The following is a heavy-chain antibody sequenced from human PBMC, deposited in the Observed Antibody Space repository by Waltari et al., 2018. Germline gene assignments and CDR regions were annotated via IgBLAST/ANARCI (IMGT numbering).Heavy chain of an antibody. J-gene: IGHJ3*02. Sequence: GAEVKKPGASVKVSCKASGYTFTGYYMHWVRQAPGKGLEWMGWINPNSGGTNYAQKFQGRVTMTRDTSISTAYMELSRLRSDDTAVYYCAKIFGVASYDAFDIWGQGTMVTVSS. D-gene: IGHD3-3*01. V-gene: IGHV1-2*02. CDR1: GYTFTGYY. CDR3: AKIFGVASYDAFDI. CDR2: INPNSGGT.